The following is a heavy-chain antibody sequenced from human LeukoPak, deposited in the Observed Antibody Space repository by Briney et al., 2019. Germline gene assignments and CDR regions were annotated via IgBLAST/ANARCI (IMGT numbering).Heavy chain of an antibody. CDR3: ARQRTSGSASNLRVAQIDS. Sequence: PSETLSLTCTVSGGSISSSSYYWGWIRQPPGTGLEWIGSIYYSGSTYYNPSLKSRATISVDTSKNQISLKVSSVTAADSALYFCARQRTSGSASNLRVAQIDSWGQGTLVTVSS. D-gene: IGHD3-3*01. J-gene: IGHJ4*02. V-gene: IGHV4-39*01. CDR1: GGSISSSSYY. CDR2: IYYSGST.